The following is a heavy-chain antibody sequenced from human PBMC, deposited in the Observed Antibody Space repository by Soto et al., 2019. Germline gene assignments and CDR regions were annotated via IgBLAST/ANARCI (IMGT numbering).Heavy chain of an antibody. Sequence: GGSLRLSCAASGFTFSSYSMNWVRQAPGKGLEWVSSISSSSSYIYYADSVKGRFTISRDNARNSLYLQMNSLRAEDTAVYYCARNTYYDFWSGPDYWGQGTLVTVSS. CDR3: ARNTYYDFWSGPDY. V-gene: IGHV3-21*01. CDR2: ISSSSSYI. CDR1: GFTFSSYS. J-gene: IGHJ4*02. D-gene: IGHD3-3*01.